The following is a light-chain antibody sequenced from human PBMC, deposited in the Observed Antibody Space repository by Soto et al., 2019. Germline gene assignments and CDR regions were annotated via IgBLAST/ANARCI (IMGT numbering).Light chain of an antibody. CDR1: QSISSW. V-gene: IGKV1-5*01. Sequence: DIQMTQSPSTLSASVGDRVTITCRASQSISSWLAWYQQKPGKAPKLLIYDASSLESGVPPRFSGSGSGTEFTLTISSLQPDDFATYYCQQYNSYPFFGQGTKLEIK. CDR2: DAS. CDR3: QQYNSYPF. J-gene: IGKJ2*01.